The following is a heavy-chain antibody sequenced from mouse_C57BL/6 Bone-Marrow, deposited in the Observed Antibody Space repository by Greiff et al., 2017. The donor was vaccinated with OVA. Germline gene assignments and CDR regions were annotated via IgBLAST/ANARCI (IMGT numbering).Heavy chain of an antibody. V-gene: IGHV1-39*01. CDR2: INPNYGTT. CDR1: GYSFTDYN. J-gene: IGHJ3*01. CDR3: ASQAPYYGSTQFAY. Sequence: EVQLKESGPELVKPGASVKISCKASGYSFTDYNMNWVKQSNGKSLEWIGVINPNYGTTSYNQKFKGKATLTVDQSSSTAYMQLNSLTSEDSAVYYCASQAPYYGSTQFAYWGQGTLVTVSA. D-gene: IGHD1-1*01.